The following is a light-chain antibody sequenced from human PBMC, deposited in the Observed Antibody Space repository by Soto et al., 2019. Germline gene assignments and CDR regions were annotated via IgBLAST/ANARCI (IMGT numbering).Light chain of an antibody. CDR3: QQRSNWPGLT. J-gene: IGKJ4*01. CDR1: QSVSSY. V-gene: IGKV3-11*01. Sequence: EIVLTQSPATLSLSPGERATLSCRASQSVSSYLAWYQQKPGQAPRLLIYDASNRATGIPARFSGSGSGPDFTLTISSLEPADFAVYYCQQRSNWPGLTFGGGTKVEIK. CDR2: DAS.